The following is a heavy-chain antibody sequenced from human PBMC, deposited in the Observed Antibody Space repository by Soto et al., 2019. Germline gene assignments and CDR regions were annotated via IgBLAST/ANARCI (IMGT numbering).Heavy chain of an antibody. CDR2: INSDGSSI. CDR1: GFTFRSYW. CDR3: ARNSPGVYALWVDV. V-gene: IGHV3-74*01. D-gene: IGHD2-8*01. J-gene: IGHJ6*02. Sequence: PGGSLRLSCAASGFTFRSYWMHLVRQAPGKGLMWVSRINSDGSSINYADFVKGRLIISRDNAKNTLYLQMNSLRAEDTAVYYCARNSPGVYALWVDVWGQGTTVTVSS.